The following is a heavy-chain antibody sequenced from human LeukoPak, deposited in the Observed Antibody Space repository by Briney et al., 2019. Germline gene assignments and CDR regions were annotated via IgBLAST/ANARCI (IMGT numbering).Heavy chain of an antibody. J-gene: IGHJ6*02. CDR1: GFTLSSYS. Sequence: GGSLRLSCAASGFTLSSYSMNWVRQAPGKGLEWVSYISSGSSTIYYADSVKGRFSISRDNSKNTLYLQMNSLRAEDTAIYYCAKGKSGSGSDVWGQGTTVIVSS. CDR2: ISSGSSTI. CDR3: AKGKSGSGSDV. D-gene: IGHD3-10*01. V-gene: IGHV3-48*01.